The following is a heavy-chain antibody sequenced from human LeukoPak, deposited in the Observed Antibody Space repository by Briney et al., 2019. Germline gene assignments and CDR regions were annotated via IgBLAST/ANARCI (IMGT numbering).Heavy chain of an antibody. CDR3: AKDINDFWSGYLDY. V-gene: IGHV3-43*01. CDR1: GFTFDDYT. J-gene: IGHJ4*02. Sequence: PGGSLRLPCAASGFTFDDYTMHWVRQAPGKGLEWVSLISWDGGSTYYADSVKGRFTISRDNSKNSLYLQMNSLRTEDTALYYCAKDINDFWSGYLDYWGQGTLVTVSS. D-gene: IGHD3-3*01. CDR2: ISWDGGST.